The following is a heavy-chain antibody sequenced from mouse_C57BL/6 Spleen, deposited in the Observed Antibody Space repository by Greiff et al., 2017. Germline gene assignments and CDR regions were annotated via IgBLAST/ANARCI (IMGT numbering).Heavy chain of an antibody. CDR1: GYAFSSYW. V-gene: IGHV1-80*01. Sequence: QVQLQQSGAELVKPGASVKISCTASGYAFSSYWMNWVQQRPGKGLEWIGQIYPGDGDTNYNGKFKGKATLTADKSSSTAYMQLSSLTSEDSAVYFCARFGYDGDYAMDYWGQGTSVTVSA. CDR2: IYPGDGDT. CDR3: ARFGYDGDYAMDY. D-gene: IGHD2-2*01. J-gene: IGHJ4*01.